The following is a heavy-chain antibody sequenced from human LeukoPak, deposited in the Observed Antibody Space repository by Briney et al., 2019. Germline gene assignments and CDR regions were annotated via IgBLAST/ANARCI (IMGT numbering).Heavy chain of an antibody. D-gene: IGHD2-2*01. CDR1: RDTFTAYY. J-gene: IGHJ4*02. Sequence: GASVRVSSKASRDTFTAYYMHWVRQTPRQRVESMGWINPNSGGTNYAQKFQGRVTMTRDTSISTAYMELSRLRSDDTAVYYCARDLGYAVPASLPDYWGQGTLVTVSS. CDR2: INPNSGGT. CDR3: ARDLGYAVPASLPDY. V-gene: IGHV1-2*02.